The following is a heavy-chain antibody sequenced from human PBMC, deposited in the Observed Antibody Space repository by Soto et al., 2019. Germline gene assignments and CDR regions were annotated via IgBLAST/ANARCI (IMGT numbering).Heavy chain of an antibody. Sequence: GGSLRLSCAASGFIFSTYYMHWVRQAPGKGLVWISRINSDGSSTTYADSVKGRFTISRDNAKDTLFLQMNSLRAEDTAVYYCSSRARIVVDTHGFAIWGQGTIVTV. CDR1: GFIFSTYY. J-gene: IGHJ3*02. CDR2: INSDGSST. V-gene: IGHV3-74*01. D-gene: IGHD3-22*01. CDR3: SSRARIVVDTHGFAI.